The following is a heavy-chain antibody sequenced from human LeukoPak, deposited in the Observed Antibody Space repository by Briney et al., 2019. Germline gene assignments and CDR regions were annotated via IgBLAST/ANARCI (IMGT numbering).Heavy chain of an antibody. CDR2: INPNSGGA. Sequence: ASVKVSCKASGYTFTGYYMHSVRQAPGQGLEWMGWINPNSGGANYAQKFQGRVTMTRDTSISTAYMELSRLRSDDTAVYYCARKLGVVVAATGVHWFDPWGQGTLVTVSS. J-gene: IGHJ5*02. CDR3: ARKLGVVVAATGVHWFDP. CDR1: GYTFTGYY. D-gene: IGHD2-15*01. V-gene: IGHV1-2*02.